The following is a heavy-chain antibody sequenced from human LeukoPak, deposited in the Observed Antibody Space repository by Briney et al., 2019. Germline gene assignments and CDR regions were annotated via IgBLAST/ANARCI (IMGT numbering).Heavy chain of an antibody. CDR2: IYDSGTI. Sequence: SETLSLTCAVYGGSFSNYYWSWIRQSPGKGLEWIGEIYDSGTINYNPSLMSRVTISVDKSKNQFSLKLSSVTAADTAVYYCARRWNYGRNYYIDVWGKGATVSVSS. J-gene: IGHJ6*03. D-gene: IGHD1-7*01. CDR3: ARRWNYGRNYYIDV. V-gene: IGHV4-34*01. CDR1: GGSFSNYY.